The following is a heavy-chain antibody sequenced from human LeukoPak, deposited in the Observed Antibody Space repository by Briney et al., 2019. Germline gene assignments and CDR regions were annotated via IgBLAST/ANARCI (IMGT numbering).Heavy chain of an antibody. CDR1: GFTFSSYA. CDR3: ARDRGIAAADPDYYYYMDV. D-gene: IGHD6-13*01. J-gene: IGHJ6*03. CDR2: ISGSGGST. Sequence: PGGSLRLSCAASGFTFSSYAMSWVRQAPGKGLEWVSAISGSGGSTYYADSVKGRFTISRDNAKNSLYLQMNSLRAEDTAVYYCARDRGIAAADPDYYYYMDVWGKGTTVTVSS. V-gene: IGHV3-23*01.